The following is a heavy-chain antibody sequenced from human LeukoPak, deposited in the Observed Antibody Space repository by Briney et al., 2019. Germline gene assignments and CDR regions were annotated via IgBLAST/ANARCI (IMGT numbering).Heavy chain of an antibody. CDR3: ARLRRSSWYGRFFEY. Sequence: PSETLSLTCAVYGGSFSGYYWSRIRQPPGKGLEWIGEINHSGSTNYNPSLKSRVTISVDTSKNQFSLKLSSVTAADTAVYYCARLRRSSWYGRFFEYWGQGTLVTVSS. J-gene: IGHJ4*02. CDR2: INHSGST. CDR1: GGSFSGYY. V-gene: IGHV4-34*01. D-gene: IGHD6-13*01.